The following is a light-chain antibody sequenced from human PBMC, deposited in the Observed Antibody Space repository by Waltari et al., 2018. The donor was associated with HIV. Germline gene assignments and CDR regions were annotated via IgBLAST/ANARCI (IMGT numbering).Light chain of an antibody. CDR2: EIT. V-gene: IGLV2-8*01. CDR1: SSDIGDFNF. J-gene: IGLJ2*01. Sequence: QSALTQPPSASGSPGQSVTISCTGTSSDIGDFNFVSWYQHHPGKAPKLMIYEITKRPSRVPNRFSRSKSLNTPSLSVSDLQAVDEADYYGGSYAGSINFVVFGGGTKLTLL. CDR3: GSYAGSINFVV.